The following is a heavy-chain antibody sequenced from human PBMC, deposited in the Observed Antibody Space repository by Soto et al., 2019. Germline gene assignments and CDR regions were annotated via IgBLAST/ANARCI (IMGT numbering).Heavy chain of an antibody. CDR1: GYTFTSYY. CDR3: ARLHCTNGVCYGDRYYYYYGMDV. V-gene: IGHV1-46*01. D-gene: IGHD2-8*01. CDR2: INPSGGST. J-gene: IGHJ6*02. Sequence: GASVKVSCKASGYTFTSYYMHWVRRAPGQGLEWMGIINPSGGSTSYAQKFQGRVTMTRDTSTSTVYMELSSLRSEDTAVYYCARLHCTNGVCYGDRYYYYYGMDVWGQGTTVTVSS.